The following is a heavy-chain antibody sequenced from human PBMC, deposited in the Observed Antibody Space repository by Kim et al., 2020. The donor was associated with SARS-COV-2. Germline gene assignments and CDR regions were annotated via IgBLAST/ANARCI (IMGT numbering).Heavy chain of an antibody. J-gene: IGHJ4*02. CDR1: GFTFSFYY. CDR3: ARDDTAGNIDY. V-gene: IGHV3-7*03. D-gene: IGHD3-10*01. CDR2: INHDGSVK. Sequence: GGSLRLSCAASGFTFSFYYMGWARQAPGKGLEWLANINHDGSVKAYVDSVKGRFTISRDNAKNSLFLQMNSLRAEETAVYVCARDDTAGNIDYWGQGTLVTVSS.